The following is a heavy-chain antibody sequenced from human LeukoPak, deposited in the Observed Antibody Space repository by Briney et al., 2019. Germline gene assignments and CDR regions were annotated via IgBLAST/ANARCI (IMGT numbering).Heavy chain of an antibody. CDR1: GFTFDDYA. J-gene: IGHJ3*02. CDR3: AKGGPHDAFDI. CDR2: ISWNSGSI. V-gene: IGHV3-9*03. Sequence: PGRSLRLSCAASGFTFDDYAMHWVRQAPGKGLEWVSGISWNSGSIGYADSVKGRFTISRDNAKNSLYLQMNSLRAEDMALHYCAKGGPHDAFDIWGQGTMVTVSS. D-gene: IGHD1-26*01.